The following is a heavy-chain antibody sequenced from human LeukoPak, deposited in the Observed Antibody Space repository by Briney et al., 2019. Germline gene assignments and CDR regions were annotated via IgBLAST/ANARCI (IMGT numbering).Heavy chain of an antibody. CDR3: AKVLGIWFGESDYYFDY. J-gene: IGHJ4*02. D-gene: IGHD3-10*01. V-gene: IGHV3-23*01. CDR1: GFTFSSYA. Sequence: PGGSLRLSCAASGFTFSSYAMSWVRQAPGKGLEWVSTIRGTTGSTYYADSVRGRFTISRDNSKNTLNLQMNSLRAEDTAVYYCAKVLGIWFGESDYYFDYWGQGTLDTVSS. CDR2: IRGTTGST.